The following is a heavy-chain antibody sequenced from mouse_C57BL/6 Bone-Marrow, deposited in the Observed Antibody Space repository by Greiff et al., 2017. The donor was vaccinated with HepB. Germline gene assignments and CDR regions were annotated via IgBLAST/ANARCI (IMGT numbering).Heavy chain of an antibody. J-gene: IGHJ2*01. V-gene: IGHV1-61*01. CDR2: IYPSDSET. CDR3: ARRSNLGFDY. Sequence: QVQLKQPGAELVRPGSSVKLSCKASGYTFTSYWMDWVKQRPGQGLEWIGNIYPSDSETHYNQKFKDKATLTVDKSSSTAYMQLSSLTSEDSAVYYCARRSNLGFDYWGQGTTLTVSS. D-gene: IGHD2-5*01. CDR1: GYTFTSYW.